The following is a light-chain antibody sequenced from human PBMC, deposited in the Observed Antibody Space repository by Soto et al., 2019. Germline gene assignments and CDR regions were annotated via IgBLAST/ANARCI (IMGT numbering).Light chain of an antibody. CDR1: NSGVGGYNY. Sequence: QSSLTQPALRPRAPGQSNTISCTGNNSGVGGYNYVSWYQQHPGKAPNLMIYDVSNRPSGVSNRFSGSKSGNTASLTISGLQAEDEADYYCSSYTSSSTLYVFGTGTKVTVL. J-gene: IGLJ1*01. CDR3: SSYTSSSTLYV. V-gene: IGLV2-14*01. CDR2: DVS.